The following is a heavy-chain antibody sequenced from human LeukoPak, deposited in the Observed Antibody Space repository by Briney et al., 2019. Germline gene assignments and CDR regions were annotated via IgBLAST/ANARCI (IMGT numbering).Heavy chain of an antibody. CDR3: ARDQDRAFDI. CDR1: RFTFSSYS. CDR2: ISSSGSYI. V-gene: IGHV3-21*01. Sequence: PGGSLRLSCAASRFTFSSYSMNWVRQAPGKGLEWVSSISSSGSYIYYADSVKGRFTISRDNAKNSLYLQMNSLRVEDTAVYYCARDQDRAFDIWGQGTMVTVSS. J-gene: IGHJ3*02.